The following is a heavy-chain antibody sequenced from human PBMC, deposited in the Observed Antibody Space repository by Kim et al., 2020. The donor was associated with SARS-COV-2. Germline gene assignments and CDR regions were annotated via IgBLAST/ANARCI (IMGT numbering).Heavy chain of an antibody. Sequence: SETLSLTCTVSGGSISSSSYYWGWIRQPPGKGLEWIGSIYYSGSTYYNSSLKSRVTISVDTSKNQFSLKLSSVTAADTAVYYCARPLAAAGTYYFDYWGQGTLVTVSS. CDR1: GGSISSSSYY. V-gene: IGHV4-39*01. J-gene: IGHJ4*02. D-gene: IGHD6-13*01. CDR3: ARPLAAAGTYYFDY. CDR2: IYYSGST.